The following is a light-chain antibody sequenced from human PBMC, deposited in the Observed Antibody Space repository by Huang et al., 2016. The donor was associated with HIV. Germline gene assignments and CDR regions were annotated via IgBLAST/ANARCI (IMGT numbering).Light chain of an antibody. CDR3: QKYDNWPLT. J-gene: IGKJ4*01. V-gene: IGKV3-15*01. CDR1: LSVSTN. CDR2: GAS. Sequence: ERVMTQSPATVSLSPGERATLPCRASLSVSTNLAWYQQRPGQAPRLLIYGASTRATGIPARFSGGGSGAEFTLTISSLQSEDFAVYYCQKYDNWPLTFGGGTKVQIK.